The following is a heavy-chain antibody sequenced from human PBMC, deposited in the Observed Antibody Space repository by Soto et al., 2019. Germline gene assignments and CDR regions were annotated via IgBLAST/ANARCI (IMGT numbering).Heavy chain of an antibody. CDR1: GGSISSGGYY. V-gene: IGHV4-31*03. CDR3: ARGYCSSTSCYVFHYYYMDV. J-gene: IGHJ6*03. D-gene: IGHD2-2*01. CDR2: IYYSGST. Sequence: QVQLQESGPGLVKPSQTLSLTCTVSGGSISSGGYYWSWIRQHPGEGLEWIGYIYYSGSTYYNPSLKSRVTISVDTSKNQFSLKLSSVTAADTAVYYCARGYCSSTSCYVFHYYYMDVWGKGTTVTVSS.